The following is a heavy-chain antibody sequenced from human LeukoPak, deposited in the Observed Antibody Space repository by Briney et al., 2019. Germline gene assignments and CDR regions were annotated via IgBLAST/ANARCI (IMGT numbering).Heavy chain of an antibody. Sequence: PSETLSLTCTVSGGSVSSYYWSWTRQPPGKGLEWIGYIYYSGSTNYNPSLKSRVTISVDTSKNQFSLKLNSITTADTAVYYCARVRLSGTYLDAFDIWGQGTMVTVSS. J-gene: IGHJ3*02. D-gene: IGHD1-26*01. CDR2: IYYSGST. CDR3: ARVRLSGTYLDAFDI. V-gene: IGHV4-59*02. CDR1: GGSVSSYY.